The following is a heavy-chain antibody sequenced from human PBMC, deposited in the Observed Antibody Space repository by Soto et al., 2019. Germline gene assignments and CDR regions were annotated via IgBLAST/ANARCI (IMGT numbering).Heavy chain of an antibody. CDR2: IKQDGSEK. V-gene: IGHV3-7*01. CDR1: GFTLSSYW. D-gene: IGHD2-15*01. CDR3: ATKKGQSCSFDY. J-gene: IGHJ4*02. Sequence: GGSLRLSCAASGFTLSSYWMTWVRQAPGKGLEWVANIKQDGSEKYYVDSVKGRLTISRDNAKNSLYLQMNSLRAEDTAVYYCATKKGQSCSFDYWGQGTLVTVSS.